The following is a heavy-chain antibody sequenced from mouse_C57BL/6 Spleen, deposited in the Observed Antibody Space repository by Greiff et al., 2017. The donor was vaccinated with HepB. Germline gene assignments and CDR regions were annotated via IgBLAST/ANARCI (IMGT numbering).Heavy chain of an antibody. D-gene: IGHD1-1*01. CDR1: GYTFTSYW. V-gene: IGHV1-55*01. CDR2: IYPGSGST. CDR3: AREAAYYYYGSSFDY. Sequence: QVQLQQPGAELVKPGASVKMSCKASGYTFTSYWITWVKQRPGQGLEWIGDIYPGSGSTNYNEKFKSKATLTVDTSSSTAYMQLSSLTSEDSAVYYCAREAAYYYYGSSFDYWGQGTTLTVSS. J-gene: IGHJ2*01.